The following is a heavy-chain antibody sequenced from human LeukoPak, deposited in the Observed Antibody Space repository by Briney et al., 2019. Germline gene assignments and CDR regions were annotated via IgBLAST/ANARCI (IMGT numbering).Heavy chain of an antibody. CDR3: ARGKSGYSP. V-gene: IGHV1-2*02. D-gene: IGHD3-3*01. CDR1: GYTFIENY. J-gene: IGHJ4*02. CDR2: INPHTGAA. Sequence: ASVKVSCKVSGYTFIENYIHWVRQAPGQGLEWMGLINPHTGAANYSQRFQGRVTMTRDTSISTAYMPLTRLKFDDTAVYYCARGKSGYSPWGQGTPVTVSS.